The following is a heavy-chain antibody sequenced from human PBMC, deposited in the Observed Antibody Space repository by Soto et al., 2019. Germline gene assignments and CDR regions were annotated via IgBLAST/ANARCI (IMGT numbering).Heavy chain of an antibody. D-gene: IGHD3-22*01. CDR2: INAANGHT. V-gene: IGHV1-3*01. Sequence: QVQLVQSGAEVKKPGASVKVSCKASGYTFTSYAMQWVRQAPGQRLEWMGWINAANGHTKYSQKFQGTVTITRHTATTTAYMELSSLSSEDTVVYYCACDQVRGTHASGYFYTGMDVWGQGTTVTVSS. CDR1: GYTFTSYA. CDR3: ACDQVRGTHASGYFYTGMDV. J-gene: IGHJ6*02.